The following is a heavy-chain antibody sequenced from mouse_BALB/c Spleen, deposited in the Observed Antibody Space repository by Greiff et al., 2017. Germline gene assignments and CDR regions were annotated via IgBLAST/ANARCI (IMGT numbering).Heavy chain of an antibody. CDR1: GFTFSSFG. V-gene: IGHV5-17*02. CDR3: ARDPMITASMDY. CDR2: ISSGSSTI. D-gene: IGHD2-4*01. J-gene: IGHJ4*01. Sequence: EVQLVESGGGLVQPGGSRKLSCAASGFTFSSFGMHWVRQAPEKGLAWVAYISSGSSTIYYADTVKGRFTISRDNPKNTLFLQMTSLRSEDTAMYYCARDPMITASMDYWGQGTSVTVSS.